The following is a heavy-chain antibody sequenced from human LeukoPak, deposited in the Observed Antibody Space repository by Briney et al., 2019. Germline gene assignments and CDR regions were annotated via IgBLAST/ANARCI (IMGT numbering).Heavy chain of an antibody. CDR2: IRYDGSNK. CDR1: GFTFSSYG. J-gene: IGHJ4*02. Sequence: PGGSLTLSCAASGFTFSSYGMHWVRQAPGQGLEGVAFIRYDGSNKYYEDSVKGRFTISRDNSKNKLYLQMNSLRAEDTAVYYCAKDICGGNCYPNGGYWGQGTLVIVSS. V-gene: IGHV3-30*02. CDR3: AKDICGGNCYPNGGY. D-gene: IGHD2-21*01.